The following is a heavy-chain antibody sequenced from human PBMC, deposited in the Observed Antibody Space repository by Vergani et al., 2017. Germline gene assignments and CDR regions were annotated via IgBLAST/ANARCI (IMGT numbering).Heavy chain of an antibody. CDR1: GFTFSSYS. V-gene: IGHV3-48*01. J-gene: IGHJ5*02. Sequence: EVQLVESGGGLVQPGGSLRLSCAASGFTFSSYSMNWVRQAPGKGLEWVSYISSSSSTIYYADSVKGRFTISRDNAKNSLYLQMNSLRAEDTAVYYCARGNGGQITKFGVVPSWFDPWGQGTLVTVSS. CDR2: ISSSSSTI. D-gene: IGHD3-3*01. CDR3: ARGNGGQITKFGVVPSWFDP.